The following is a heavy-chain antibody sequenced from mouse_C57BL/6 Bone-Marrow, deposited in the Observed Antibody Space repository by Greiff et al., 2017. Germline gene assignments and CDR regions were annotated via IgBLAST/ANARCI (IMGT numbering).Heavy chain of an antibody. CDR3: AIMIYYDYDWFAY. CDR1: GYTFTSYW. Sequence: QVQLQQPGAELVKPGASVKLSCKASGYTFTSYWMQWVKQRPGQGLEWIGEIDPSDSYTNYNQKFKGKATLTVDTSSSTAYMQLSSLTSEDSAVYYCAIMIYYDYDWFAYWGQGTLVTVSA. J-gene: IGHJ3*01. D-gene: IGHD2-4*01. CDR2: IDPSDSYT. V-gene: IGHV1-50*01.